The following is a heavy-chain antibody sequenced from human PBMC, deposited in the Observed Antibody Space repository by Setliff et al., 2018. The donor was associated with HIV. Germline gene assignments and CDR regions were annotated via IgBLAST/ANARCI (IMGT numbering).Heavy chain of an antibody. CDR3: ARQIWNESPGYGFDP. D-gene: IGHD3-22*01. J-gene: IGHJ5*02. V-gene: IGHV4-39*01. Sequence: SETLSLTCTVSRDSISTATFYWNWIRQPPGKALEWLGIVYYTGSTNYNPSLKSRVAMSVDTTKNQLSLRLSSVTAADTAVYYCARQIWNESPGYGFDPWGQGTLVTVSS. CDR2: VYYTGST. CDR1: RDSISTATFY.